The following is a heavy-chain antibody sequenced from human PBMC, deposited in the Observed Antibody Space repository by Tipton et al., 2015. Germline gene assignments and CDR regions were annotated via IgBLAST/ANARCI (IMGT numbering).Heavy chain of an antibody. Sequence: TLSLTCAISGDSVSSNSAAWNWIRQSPSRGLEWLGNTYYRSKWYSDYAVSVKSRITINSDTSKNQFSLQLNSVTPEDTAVYYCARHGAGTTIIDYWGQGSLVTVSS. CDR1: GDSVSSNSAA. CDR2: TYYRSKWYS. D-gene: IGHD1-1*01. V-gene: IGHV6-1*01. J-gene: IGHJ4*02. CDR3: ARHGAGTTIIDY.